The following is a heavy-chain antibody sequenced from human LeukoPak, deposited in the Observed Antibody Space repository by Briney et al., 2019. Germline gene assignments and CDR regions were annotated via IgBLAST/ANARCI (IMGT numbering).Heavy chain of an antibody. J-gene: IGHJ4*02. CDR2: IWYDGSNK. V-gene: IGHV3-33*06. D-gene: IGHD6-19*01. CDR1: GFTFSNYG. CDR3: AKELSSGWYPGTIDY. Sequence: PGRSLRLSCAASGFTFSNYGMHWVRQAPGKGLEWVAVIWYDGSNKYYADSVKGRFTISRDNSKNTLYLQMNSLRAEDTAVYYCAKELSSGWYPGTIDYWGQGTLVTVSS.